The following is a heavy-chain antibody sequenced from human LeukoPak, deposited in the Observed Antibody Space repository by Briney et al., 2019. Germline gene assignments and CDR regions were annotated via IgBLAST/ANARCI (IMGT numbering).Heavy chain of an antibody. CDR3: VRGGSDYEYSGAS. Sequence: GGSLRLSCAASGFTFGSYWMHWIRQAPGKGLVCVSRISNDGRSTIYADSVKGRFTISGDNGKNTVFLQMNSLRVEDTAVYYCVRGGSDYEYSGASWGQGTLVTVSS. CDR1: GFTFGSYW. D-gene: IGHD3-16*01. CDR2: ISNDGRST. J-gene: IGHJ5*02. V-gene: IGHV3-74*01.